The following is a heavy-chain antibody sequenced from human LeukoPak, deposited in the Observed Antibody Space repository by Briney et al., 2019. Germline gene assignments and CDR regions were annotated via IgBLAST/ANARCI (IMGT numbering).Heavy chain of an antibody. CDR1: GGTFSSYA. V-gene: IGHV1-69*01. Sequence: ASVKVSCKASGGTFSSYAISWVRQAPGQGLEWMGGIIPIFGTANYAQKFQGRVTITADESTSTGYMELSSLRSEDTAVYYCARDCYGSGSYDYWGQGTLVTVSS. J-gene: IGHJ4*02. D-gene: IGHD3-10*01. CDR2: IIPIFGTA. CDR3: ARDCYGSGSYDY.